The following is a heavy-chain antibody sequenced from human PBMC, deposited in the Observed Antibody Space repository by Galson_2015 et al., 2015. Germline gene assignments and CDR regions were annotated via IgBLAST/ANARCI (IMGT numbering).Heavy chain of an antibody. V-gene: IGHV1-69*13. CDR3: ARDREGSSSHDWFDP. CDR2: IIPIFGTA. D-gene: IGHD6-6*01. J-gene: IGHJ5*02. CDR1: GGTFSSYA. Sequence: SVKVSCKASGGTFSSYAISWVRQAPGQGLEWMGGIIPIFGTANYAQKFQGRVTITADESTSTAYMELSSLRSEDTAVYYCARDREGSSSHDWFDPWGQGTLVTVSS.